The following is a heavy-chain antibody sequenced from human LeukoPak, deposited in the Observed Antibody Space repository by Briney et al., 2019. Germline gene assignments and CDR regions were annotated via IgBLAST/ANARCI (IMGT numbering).Heavy chain of an antibody. Sequence: GGSLRLSCAASGFTFSSYSMNWVRQAPGKGLEWVSSISGSSSYIYYADSVKGRFTISRDNAKNSLYLQMNSLRAEGTAVYYCARDELASSSWAYYYYYMDVWGKGTTVTVSS. J-gene: IGHJ6*03. D-gene: IGHD6-13*01. CDR3: ARDELASSSWAYYYYYMDV. V-gene: IGHV3-21*01. CDR1: GFTFSSYS. CDR2: ISGSSSYI.